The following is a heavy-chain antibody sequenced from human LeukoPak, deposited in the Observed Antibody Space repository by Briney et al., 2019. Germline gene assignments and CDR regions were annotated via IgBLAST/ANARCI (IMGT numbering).Heavy chain of an antibody. CDR1: GGSISSSSYY. V-gene: IGHV4-39*07. CDR2: IYYSGST. CDR3: ASMTTVVRRDRYYFDY. D-gene: IGHD4-23*01. J-gene: IGHJ4*02. Sequence: SETLSLTCTVSGGSISSSSYYWGWIRQPPGKGLEWIGSIYYSGSTYYNPSLKSRVTISVDTSKNQFSLKLSSVTAADTAVYYCASMTTVVRRDRYYFDYWGQGTLVTVSS.